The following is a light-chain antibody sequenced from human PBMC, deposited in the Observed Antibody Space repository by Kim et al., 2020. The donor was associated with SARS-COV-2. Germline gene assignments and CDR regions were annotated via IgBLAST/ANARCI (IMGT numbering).Light chain of an antibody. CDR2: DVT. CDR1: SSDVGGRQY. V-gene: IGLV2-14*03. J-gene: IGLJ1*01. CDR3: CSYTTSDTLV. Sequence: GQSIHISCTGTSSDVGGRQYVSWYQQHPGKAPKVLIYDVTSRPSGVSNRFSGSKSGNTASLTISGLQAADEADYYCCSYTTSDTLVFGTGTQLTVL.